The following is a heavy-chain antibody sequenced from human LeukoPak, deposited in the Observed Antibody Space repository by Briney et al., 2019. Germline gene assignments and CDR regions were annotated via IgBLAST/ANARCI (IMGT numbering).Heavy chain of an antibody. CDR1: GFTFSNYD. CDR2: IGTAGDT. V-gene: IGHV3-13*04. Sequence: AGGSLRLSCVTSGFTFSNYDMHWVRQVTGKSLEWVSAIGTAGDTYYPGSVKGRFTISRENAKNSLYLQMNSLRVGDTAVYYCARAPDYDYVWGNYRLWGQGTMVTVSS. CDR3: ARAPDYDYVWGNYRL. D-gene: IGHD3-16*02. J-gene: IGHJ3*01.